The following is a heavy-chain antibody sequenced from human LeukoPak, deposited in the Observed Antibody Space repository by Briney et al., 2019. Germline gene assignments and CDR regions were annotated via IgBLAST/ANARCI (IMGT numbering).Heavy chain of an antibody. V-gene: IGHV4-34*01. CDR1: GGSFSGYY. CDR2: INHSGST. J-gene: IGHJ4*02. CDR3: ARVGRVVIRRRYFDY. Sequence: SETLSLTCAVYGGSFSGYYWSWIRQPPGKGLEWIGEINHSGSTNYNPSLKSRGTISVDTSKNQFSLKLSSVPAADTAVYYCARVGRVVIRRRYFDYWGQGTLVTVSS. D-gene: IGHD3-22*01.